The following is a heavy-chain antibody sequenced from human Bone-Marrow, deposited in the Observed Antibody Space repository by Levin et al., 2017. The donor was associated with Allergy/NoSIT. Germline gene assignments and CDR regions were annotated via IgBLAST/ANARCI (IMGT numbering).Heavy chain of an antibody. V-gene: IGHV2-70*12. CDR1: GFSLSVTGMC. J-gene: IGHJ4*02. D-gene: IGHD3-16*01. Sequence: GSGPTLVKPTQTLTLTCSFSGFSLSVTGMCVNWIRQPPGKAPEWVALIDWRDDKYYSRSLKTRLNISKDTTKNQVVLTMTDMEPVDTATYYCARVFRGLGGRLVFDYFDYWGQGILVTVHS. CDR3: ARVFRGLGGRLVFDYFDY. CDR2: IDWRDDK.